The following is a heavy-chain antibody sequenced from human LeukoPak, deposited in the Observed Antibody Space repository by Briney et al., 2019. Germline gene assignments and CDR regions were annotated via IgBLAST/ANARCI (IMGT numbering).Heavy chain of an antibody. J-gene: IGHJ4*02. CDR3: ARLASGSYGSLTAFVY. CDR2: IYYRGNT. Sequence: SETLSLTCTVSGGSISSYYWSWIRQPPGKGLEWIGDIYYRGNTTNNPPLKTGSPISVETSKNQFSLRLSALTPADPPVNYAARLASGSYGSLTAFVYRGQGTLVTVSS. V-gene: IGHV4-59*08. D-gene: IGHD1-26*01. CDR1: GGSISSYY.